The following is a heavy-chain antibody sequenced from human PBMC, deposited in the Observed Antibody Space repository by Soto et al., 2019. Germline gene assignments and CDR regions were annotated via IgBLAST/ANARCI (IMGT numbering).Heavy chain of an antibody. D-gene: IGHD4-17*01. CDR1: GFTFSTYA. CDR3: AKDRYGDYGGVDY. J-gene: IGHJ4*02. CDR2: ITGGGGRT. Sequence: EVQLLESGGGLVQPGGSLRLSCAAPGFTFSTYAMIWVRQAPGKGLEWVSVITGGGGRTYYADSVKGRFTISRDNSKNTLYLQMNSLRAEDTAVYYCAKDRYGDYGGVDYWGQGTLVTVSS. V-gene: IGHV3-23*01.